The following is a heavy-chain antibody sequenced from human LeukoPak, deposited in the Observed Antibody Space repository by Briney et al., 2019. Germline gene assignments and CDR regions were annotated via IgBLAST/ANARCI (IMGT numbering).Heavy chain of an antibody. CDR2: ISGSDGST. D-gene: IGHD2-15*01. CDR3: AKDTVAVVVSTSRYGMDV. CDR1: GSTFSSYA. J-gene: IGHJ6*02. V-gene: IGHV3-23*01. Sequence: GGSLRLSCAASGSTFSSYAMNWVRQAPGKGLEWVSSISGSDGSTYYADSVKGRFTISRDNSKNTLNLQMNSLRAEDTAIYYCAKDTVAVVVSTSRYGMDVWGQGTTVTVSS.